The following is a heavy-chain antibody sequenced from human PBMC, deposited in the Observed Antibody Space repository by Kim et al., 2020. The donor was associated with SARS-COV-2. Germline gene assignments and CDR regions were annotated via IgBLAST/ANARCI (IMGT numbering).Heavy chain of an antibody. D-gene: IGHD2-15*01. CDR1: GGSFSGYY. J-gene: IGHJ4*02. V-gene: IGHV4-34*01. Sequence: SETLSLTCAVYGGSFSGYYWSWIRQPPGKGLEWIGEINHSGSTNYNPSLKSRVTISVDTSKNQFSLKLSSVTAADTAVYYCARRTGYCSGGSGYSPGFDYWGQGTLFTVSP. CDR3: ARRTGYCSGGSGYSPGFDY. CDR2: INHSGST.